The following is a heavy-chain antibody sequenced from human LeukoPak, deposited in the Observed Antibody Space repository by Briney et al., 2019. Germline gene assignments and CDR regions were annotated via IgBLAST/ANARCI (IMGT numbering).Heavy chain of an antibody. CDR3: AKERGK. V-gene: IGHV3-30*02. CDR1: GFTFRSYG. Sequence: GGALRLSCAASGFTFRSYGMHWVRQAPGKGLEGVAFIRYDGSNKYYADSMKGRFTIPRANSKNTLYLKMKSLRGEDTAVYYCAKERGKWGQGTLVTVSS. J-gene: IGHJ4*02. CDR2: IRYDGSNK.